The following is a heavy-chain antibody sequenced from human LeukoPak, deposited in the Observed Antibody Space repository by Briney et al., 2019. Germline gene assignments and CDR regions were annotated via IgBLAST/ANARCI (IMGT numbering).Heavy chain of an antibody. D-gene: IGHD6-13*01. CDR3: ASFEGPSIAAAGSRDYYYYMDV. Sequence: SETLSLTCAVYGGSFSGYYWSWIRQPPGKGLEWIGEINHSGSTNYNPSLKSRVTISVDTSKNQFSLKLSSVTAADTAVYYCASFEGPSIAAAGSRDYYYYMDVWGKGTTVTVSS. CDR2: INHSGST. CDR1: GGSFSGYY. J-gene: IGHJ6*03. V-gene: IGHV4-34*01.